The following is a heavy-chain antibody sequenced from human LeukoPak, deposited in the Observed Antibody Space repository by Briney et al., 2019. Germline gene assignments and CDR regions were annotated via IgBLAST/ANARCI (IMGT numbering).Heavy chain of an antibody. J-gene: IGHJ4*02. Sequence: KASETPSLTCTVSGGSISSSSYYWGWIRQPPGKGLEWIGSIYYSGSTYYNPSLKSRVTISVDTSKNQFSLKLSSVTAADTAVYYCARLSSSSWYGGVDYWGQGTLVTVSS. V-gene: IGHV4-39*01. CDR3: ARLSSSSWYGGVDY. D-gene: IGHD6-13*01. CDR1: GGSISSSSYY. CDR2: IYYSGST.